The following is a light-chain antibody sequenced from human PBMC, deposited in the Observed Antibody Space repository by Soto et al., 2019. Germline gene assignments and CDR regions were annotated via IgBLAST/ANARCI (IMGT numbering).Light chain of an antibody. Sequence: IIFAQSPCTLSLSPGERVTLSCKASQTINNNYVAWYQQRPGRAPRLLVYGASARATGIPDRFRGSGAGTDFTLTISRLEPEEFAVYYCQHHGDLIGFGGGTKVDI. CDR1: QTINNNY. CDR3: QHHGDLIG. V-gene: IGKV3-20*01. J-gene: IGKJ4*01. CDR2: GAS.